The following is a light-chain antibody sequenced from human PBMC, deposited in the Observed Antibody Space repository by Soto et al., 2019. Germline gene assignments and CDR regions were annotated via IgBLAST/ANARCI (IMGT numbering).Light chain of an antibody. CDR1: QSISSY. CDR2: AAS. Sequence: DIQMTQSPSSLSASVGDRVTITCRASQSISSYLNWYQQNPGKAPELLIYAASNLPSGVPSRFSGSGSGTDFTLSISSLQHDDSATYYCQQSYSNIALSFGGGTKVDIK. CDR3: QQSYSNIALS. J-gene: IGKJ4*01. V-gene: IGKV1-39*01.